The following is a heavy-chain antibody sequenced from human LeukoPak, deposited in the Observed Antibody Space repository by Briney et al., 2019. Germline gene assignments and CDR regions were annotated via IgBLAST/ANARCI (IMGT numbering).Heavy chain of an antibody. CDR3: ARIPLYYYDSSGYSPIFDY. CDR1: GYTFTGYY. Sequence: ASVTVSCKASGYTFTGYYMHWVRQAPGQGLEWMGWINPNSGGTNYAQKFQGRVTMTRDTSISTAYMELSRLRSDDTAVYYCARIPLYYYDSSGYSPIFDYWGQGTLVTVSS. CDR2: INPNSGGT. V-gene: IGHV1-2*02. J-gene: IGHJ4*02. D-gene: IGHD3-22*01.